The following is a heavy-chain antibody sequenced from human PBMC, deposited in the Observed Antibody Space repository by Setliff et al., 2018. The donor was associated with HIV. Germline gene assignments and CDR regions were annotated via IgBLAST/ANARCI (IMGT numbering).Heavy chain of an antibody. CDR2: IYPDDSKT. V-gene: IGHV5-51*01. J-gene: IGHJ3*02. Sequence: GESLKISCKGSGYSFSGHWIGWVRQMPGKGLEWRGIIYPDDSKTRYSPSFQGQVTISVDKSINTAYLQWTTLKASDSAMYYCARPRGNEAFDIWGQGTMVTVSS. CDR3: ARPRGNEAFDI. CDR1: GYSFSGHW. D-gene: IGHD3-16*01.